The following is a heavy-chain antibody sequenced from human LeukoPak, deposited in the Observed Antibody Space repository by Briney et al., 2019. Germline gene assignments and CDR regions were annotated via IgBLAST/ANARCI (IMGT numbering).Heavy chain of an antibody. D-gene: IGHD6-13*01. J-gene: IGHJ4*02. CDR2: IRYDGSNK. CDR1: GFTFSSYG. Sequence: GGSLRLSCAASGFTFSSYGMHWVRQAPGKGLEWVAFIRYDGSNKYYADSVKGRFTISRDNSKNTLYLRMNSLRAEDTAVYYCARGAHRIAAASKIDYWGQGTLVAVSS. V-gene: IGHV3-30*02. CDR3: ARGAHRIAAASKIDY.